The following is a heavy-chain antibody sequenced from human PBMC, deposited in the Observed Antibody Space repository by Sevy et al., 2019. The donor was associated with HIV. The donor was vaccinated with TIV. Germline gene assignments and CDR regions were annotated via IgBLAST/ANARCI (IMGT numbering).Heavy chain of an antibody. D-gene: IGHD2-2*01. CDR3: ARGPLRYCSSSSCYEGDYYYYGMDV. J-gene: IGHJ6*02. Sequence: GGSLRLSCAASGFTFSNYGIHWVRQAPGKGLEWVAVIRYDGNNKEYTDSVKGRFTISRDNSKNTRYLQVNSLRAEDTAVYYCARGPLRYCSSSSCYEGDYYYYGMDVWGQGTTVTVSS. CDR1: GFTFSNYG. V-gene: IGHV3-33*01. CDR2: IRYDGNNK.